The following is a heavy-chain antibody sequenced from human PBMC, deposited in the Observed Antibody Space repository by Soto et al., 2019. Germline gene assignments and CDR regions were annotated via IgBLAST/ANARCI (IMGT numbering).Heavy chain of an antibody. CDR2: IKQDGSEK. V-gene: IGHV3-7*01. D-gene: IGHD3-22*01. CDR1: GFTFSSYW. CDR3: ARVWYYDSSGYPDY. J-gene: IGHJ4*02. Sequence: PGGSLRLSCAASGFTFSSYWMSWVRQAPGKGLEWVANIKQDGSEKYYVDSVKGRFTISRDNAKNSLYLQMNSLRAEDTAVYYCARVWYYDSSGYPDYWGQGTLVTVSS.